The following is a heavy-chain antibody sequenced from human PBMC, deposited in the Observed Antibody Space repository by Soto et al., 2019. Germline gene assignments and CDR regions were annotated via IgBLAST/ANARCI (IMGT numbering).Heavy chain of an antibody. CDR1: GDSISTRSNY. V-gene: IGHV4-39*02. CDR2: IYYTGGT. CDR3: AREGPPIRAHNPPEYFQH. Sequence: SETLSLTCTVSGDSISTRSNYWAWIRQPPGKGLEWIGSIYYTGGTYYNPSLKSRVTLFLDTSKNQFSLNLNSVTAADTAVYYCAREGPPIRAHNPPEYFQHWGQGTPVPVSP. J-gene: IGHJ1*01.